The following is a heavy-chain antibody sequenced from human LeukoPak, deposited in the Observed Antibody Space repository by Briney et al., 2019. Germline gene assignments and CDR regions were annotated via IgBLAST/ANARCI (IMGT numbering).Heavy chain of an antibody. CDR2: ITFGGNT. D-gene: IGHD3-10*01. CDR1: GGSFGSYY. J-gene: IGHJ6*03. Sequence: ETLSLTCAVYGGSFGSYYWNWIRQSPVYGLEWIGEITFGGNTKYNPSLESRLIISVDTSKKQVSLKLSSVTAADTAVYYCARSAPRFLLKEVRTVPRPYSMDVWGKGTTVTVSS. V-gene: IGHV4-34*01. CDR3: ARSAPRFLLKEVRTVPRPYSMDV.